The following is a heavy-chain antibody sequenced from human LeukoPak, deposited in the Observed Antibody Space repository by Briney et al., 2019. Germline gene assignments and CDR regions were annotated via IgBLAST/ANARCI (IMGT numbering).Heavy chain of an antibody. V-gene: IGHV3-23*01. Sequence: GGSLRLSCAVSGFTFTNFAMMWVRQSPGKGLQWVSSITGDGATYYADSVRGRFMLSRDTSKNTLYLQMNSLTAEDTALYYCAKGAAAGLVDWFDPWGQGTLVTVSS. CDR3: AKGAAAGLVDWFDP. D-gene: IGHD6-25*01. J-gene: IGHJ5*02. CDR1: GFTFTNFA. CDR2: ITGDGAT.